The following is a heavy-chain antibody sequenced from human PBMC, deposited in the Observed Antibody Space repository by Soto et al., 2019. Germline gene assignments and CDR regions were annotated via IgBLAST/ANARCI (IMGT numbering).Heavy chain of an antibody. CDR1: GFTFDDYA. Sequence: EVQLVGSGGGLVQPGRSLRLSCAASGFTFDDYAMHWVRQAPGKGLEWVSGIGSNGGSIGYADSVKGRFIISRDNAKNSLYLQMTRLRAEDTGLYYCAKDPCYCSGRSSARIGVFDTRGQGRMVTVSS. CDR3: AKDPCYCSGRSSARIGVFDT. D-gene: IGHD2-15*01. CDR2: IGSNGGSI. J-gene: IGHJ3*02. V-gene: IGHV3-9*01.